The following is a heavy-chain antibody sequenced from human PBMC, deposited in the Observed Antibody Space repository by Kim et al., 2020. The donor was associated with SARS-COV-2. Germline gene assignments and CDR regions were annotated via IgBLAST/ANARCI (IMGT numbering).Heavy chain of an antibody. D-gene: IGHD3-10*01. CDR3: AKGAMSRGADRDY. J-gene: IGHJ4*02. V-gene: IGHV3-30*02. Sequence: YSAPGKGRFTISRDNSKNTLYLQMNSLRTEDTAVYFCAKGAMSRGADRDYWGQGTLVTVSS.